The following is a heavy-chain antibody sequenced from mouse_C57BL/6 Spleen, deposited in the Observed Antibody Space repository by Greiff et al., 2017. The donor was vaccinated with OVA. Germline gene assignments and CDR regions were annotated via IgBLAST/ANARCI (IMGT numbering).Heavy chain of an antibody. J-gene: IGHJ3*01. V-gene: IGHV1-81*01. CDR2: IYPRSGNT. CDR3: ARKTTVRGAWFAY. Sequence: VMLVASGAELARPGASVKLSCKASGYTFTSYGISWVKQRTGPGLEWIGEIYPRSGNTYYNEKFKGKATLNADKSSSTAYMELRSLTSEDSAVYFCARKTTVRGAWFAYWGQGTLVTVSA. CDR1: GYTFTSYG. D-gene: IGHD1-1*01.